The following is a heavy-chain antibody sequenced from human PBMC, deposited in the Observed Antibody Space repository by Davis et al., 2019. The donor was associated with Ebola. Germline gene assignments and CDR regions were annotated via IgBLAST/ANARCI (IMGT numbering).Heavy chain of an antibody. CDR3: ATVPGYSYATVPEDY. CDR2: FDPEDGET. Sequence: ASVKVSCKVSGYTLTELSMHWVRQAPGKGLEWMGGFDPEDGETIYAQKFQGRVTMTEDTSTDTAYMELSSLRSEDTAVYYCATVPGYSYATVPEDYWGQGTLVTVSS. V-gene: IGHV1-24*01. D-gene: IGHD5-18*01. J-gene: IGHJ4*02. CDR1: GYTLTELS.